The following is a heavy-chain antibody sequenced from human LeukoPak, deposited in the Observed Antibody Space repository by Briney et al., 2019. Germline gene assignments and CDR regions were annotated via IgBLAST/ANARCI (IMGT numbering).Heavy chain of an antibody. J-gene: IGHJ4*02. CDR2: ISSSSSYI. CDR3: ARRQWSTHGGY. CDR1: GFTFSSYS. V-gene: IGHV3-21*01. D-gene: IGHD6-19*01. Sequence: GGSLRLSCAASGFTFSSYSMNRVRQAPGKGLEWVSSISSSSSYIYYADSVKGRFTISRDNAKNSLYLQMNSLRAEDTAVYYCARRQWSTHGGYWGQGTLVTVSS.